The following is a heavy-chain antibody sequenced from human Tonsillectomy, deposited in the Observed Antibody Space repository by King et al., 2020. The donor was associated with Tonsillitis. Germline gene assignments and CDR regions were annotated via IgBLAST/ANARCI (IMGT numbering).Heavy chain of an antibody. J-gene: IGHJ4*02. D-gene: IGHD4-17*01. CDR3: SRPTYDYGDPVDH. Sequence: VQLVESGGGLIPPGGSLRLSCAVSGFTVSTNHMTWVRQAPGKGLECVSVIYGGGRTKYADSVKGRFTISRDNSKNTLYLQMNSLRAEDTAVYYCSRPTYDYGDPVDHWGQGTLVTVSS. CDR1: GFTVSTNH. CDR2: IYGGGRT. V-gene: IGHV3-53*01.